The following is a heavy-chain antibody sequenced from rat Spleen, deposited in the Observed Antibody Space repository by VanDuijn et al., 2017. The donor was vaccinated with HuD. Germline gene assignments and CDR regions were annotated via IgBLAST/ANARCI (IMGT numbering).Heavy chain of an antibody. CDR1: GFTFNNNW. J-gene: IGHJ4*01. Sequence: EVQLVESGGGRVQPGRSLKLSCVASGFTFNNNWMTWIRQAPGKGLEWVASITNTGVSTYYSDSVKGRFTISRDTAKSTLYLQMNSLRSEDTAIYYCTRDNERSYVMDAWGQGASVTVSS. V-gene: IGHV5-31*01. CDR2: ITNTGVST. CDR3: TRDNERSYVMDA.